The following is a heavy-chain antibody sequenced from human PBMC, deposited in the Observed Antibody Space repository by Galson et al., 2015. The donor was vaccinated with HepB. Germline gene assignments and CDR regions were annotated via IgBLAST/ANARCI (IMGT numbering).Heavy chain of an antibody. J-gene: IGHJ3*02. D-gene: IGHD3-10*01. V-gene: IGHV3-7*03. Sequence: SLRLSCAASGFTFSSYWMSWVRQAPGKGLEWVANIKQDGSEKYYVDSVKGRFTISRDNAKNSLYLQMNSLRAEDTAVYYCARSSGRGHDAFDIWGQGTMVTVSS. CDR2: IKQDGSEK. CDR3: ARSSGRGHDAFDI. CDR1: GFTFSSYW.